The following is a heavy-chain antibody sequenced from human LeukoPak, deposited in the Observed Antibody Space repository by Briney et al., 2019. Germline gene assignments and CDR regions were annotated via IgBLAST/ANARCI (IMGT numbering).Heavy chain of an antibody. Sequence: GGSLRLSCAASGFTVNNSYMSWVRQAPGKGLEWVSVIYGGGGTYYADSVKGRFIISRDNSKNTLFLQMNSLRLEDTAVYYCATHPGDYYYGMDAWGQGTTVTVS. CDR3: ATHPGDYYYGMDA. V-gene: IGHV3-53*01. CDR1: GFTVNNSY. CDR2: IYGGGGT. J-gene: IGHJ6*02.